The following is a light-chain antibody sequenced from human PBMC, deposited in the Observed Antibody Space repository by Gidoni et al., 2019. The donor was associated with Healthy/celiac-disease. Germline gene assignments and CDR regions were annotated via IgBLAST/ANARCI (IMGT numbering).Light chain of an antibody. V-gene: IGKV1-39*01. J-gene: IGKJ1*01. CDR2: AAS. Sequence: DIQMTQSPSSRSASVGDRVTITCRASRSISSYLNWYQQKPGKAPKLLIYAASSLQSGVPSRFSGSGSGTDFTLTISSLQPEDFATYYCQPSYSTPWTFGQGTKVEIK. CDR1: RSISSY. CDR3: QPSYSTPWT.